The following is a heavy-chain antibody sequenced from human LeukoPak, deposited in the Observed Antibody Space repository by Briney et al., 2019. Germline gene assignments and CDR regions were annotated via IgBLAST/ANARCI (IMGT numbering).Heavy chain of an antibody. D-gene: IGHD3-22*01. J-gene: IGHJ4*02. V-gene: IGHV3-30*02. Sequence: GGSLRLSCAASGFTFSSHGMHWVRQAPGKGLEWVSFIRYDGSNKYYAESVKGRFTIPRDNSKNTLYLEMNSLRAEDTAVYYCAKDYSSASYYVDYWGQGILVTVSS. CDR2: IRYDGSNK. CDR3: AKDYSSASYYVDY. CDR1: GFTFSSHG.